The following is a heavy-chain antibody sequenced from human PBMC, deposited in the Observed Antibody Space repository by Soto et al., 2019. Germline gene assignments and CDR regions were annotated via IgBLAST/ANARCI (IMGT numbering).Heavy chain of an antibody. CDR2: ISSSSSYI. CDR3: ARDPALGHDYGDDNWFDP. D-gene: IGHD4-17*01. Sequence: PGGSLRLSCAASGFTFSSYSMNWVRQAPGKGLEWVSSISSSSSYIYYADSVKGRFTISRDNAKNSLYLQMNSLRAEDTAVYYCARDPALGHDYGDDNWFDPWGQGTLVTVS. J-gene: IGHJ5*02. V-gene: IGHV3-21*01. CDR1: GFTFSSYS.